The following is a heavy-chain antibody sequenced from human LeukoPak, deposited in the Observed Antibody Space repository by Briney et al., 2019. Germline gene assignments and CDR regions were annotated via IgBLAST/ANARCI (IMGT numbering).Heavy chain of an antibody. Sequence: SETLSLTCTVSGGSISSSSYYWGWIRQPPGKGLEWLGSIYYSGSTYYNPSLKSRVTISVDTSKNQFSLKLSSVTAADTAVYYCARRVHSGSYSFDYWGQGTLVTVSS. CDR3: ARRVHSGSYSFDY. CDR2: IYYSGST. J-gene: IGHJ4*02. D-gene: IGHD1-26*01. CDR1: GGSISSSSYY. V-gene: IGHV4-39*01.